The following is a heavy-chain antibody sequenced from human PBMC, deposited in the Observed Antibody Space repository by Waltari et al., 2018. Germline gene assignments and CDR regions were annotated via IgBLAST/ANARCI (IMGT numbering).Heavy chain of an antibody. CDR2: ISSSSSYI. CDR3: ARDGPTVTLNPYFDY. V-gene: IGHV3-21*01. Sequence: EVQLVESGGGLVKPGGSLRLSCAASGFTFSSYSMNWVRQSPGKGLEWVSSISSSSSYIYYADSVKGRFTISRDNAKNSLYLQMNSLRAEDTAVYYCARDGPTVTLNPYFDYWGQGTLVTVSS. CDR1: GFTFSSYS. J-gene: IGHJ4*02. D-gene: IGHD4-17*01.